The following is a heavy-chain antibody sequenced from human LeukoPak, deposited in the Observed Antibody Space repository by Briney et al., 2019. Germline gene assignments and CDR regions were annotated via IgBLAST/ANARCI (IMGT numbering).Heavy chain of an antibody. CDR3: ARGGYYASSGYYPPDAFDI. CDR2: INPDTGGT. Sequence: ASVKVSCKASGYTFTGYYIHWVRQAPGQGLERMGWINPDTGGTNYAQKFQGRVTMTRDTSISTAYMELSRLRSDNTAVYYCARGGYYASSGYYPPDAFDIWGQGTMVTVSS. CDR1: GYTFTGYY. D-gene: IGHD3-22*01. V-gene: IGHV1-2*02. J-gene: IGHJ3*02.